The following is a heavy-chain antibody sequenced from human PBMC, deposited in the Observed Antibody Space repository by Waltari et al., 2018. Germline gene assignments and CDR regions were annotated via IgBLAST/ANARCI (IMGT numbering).Heavy chain of an antibody. CDR2: IYYSGST. V-gene: IGHV4-39*01. CDR1: GGSISSSSYY. J-gene: IGHJ5*02. CDR3: ARQGKQNWFDP. Sequence: QLQLQESGPGLVKPSETLSLTCTVSGGSISSSSYYWGWIRQPPGKGLEWIGSIYYSGSTYYNPSLKSRVTISVDTSKNQFSLKLSSVTAADTAVYYCARQGKQNWFDPWGQGTLVTVSS.